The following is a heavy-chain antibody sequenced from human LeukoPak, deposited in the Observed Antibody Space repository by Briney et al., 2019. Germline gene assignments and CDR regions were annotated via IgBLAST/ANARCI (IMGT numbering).Heavy chain of an antibody. D-gene: IGHD1-1*01. CDR3: ATRVGPYIDTWTYAFDC. V-gene: IGHV5-51*01. CDR1: GYRFASYW. CDR2: IQPDDSQS. Sequence: GESLKISCEGSGYRFASYWVGWARQRPGKGLEWMGIIQPDDSQSMYSPSFRGQVTMSADKSITTAYLKWNRLQASDTAMYYCATRVGPYIDTWTYAFDCWGQGTMVTVSS. J-gene: IGHJ3*01.